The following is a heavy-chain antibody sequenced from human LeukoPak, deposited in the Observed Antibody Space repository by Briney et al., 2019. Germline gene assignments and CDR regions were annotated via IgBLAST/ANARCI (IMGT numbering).Heavy chain of an antibody. CDR3: ARETFVTTTIIGVYFDY. CDR1: GYTFTGYY. Sequence: ASVKVSCKASGYTFTGYYMHWVRQAPGQGLEWMGIINPSGGSTSYAQKFQGRVTMTRDTSTSTVYMELSSLRSEDTAVYYCARETFVTTTIIGVYFDYWGQGTLVTVSS. J-gene: IGHJ4*02. V-gene: IGHV1-46*01. D-gene: IGHD3-22*01. CDR2: INPSGGST.